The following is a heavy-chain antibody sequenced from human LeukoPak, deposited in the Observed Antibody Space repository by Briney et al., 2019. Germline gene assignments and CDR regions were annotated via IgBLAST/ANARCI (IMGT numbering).Heavy chain of an antibody. CDR3: ARGDYSKKSNDY. D-gene: IGHD4-11*01. Sequence: ASVKVSCKASGYTFTSYYMHWVRQAPGQGLEWMGWMNPNSGNTGYAQKFQGRVTMTRNTSISTAYMELSSLRSEDTAVYYCARGDYSKKSNDYWGQGTLVTVSS. CDR2: MNPNSGNT. CDR1: GYTFTSYY. J-gene: IGHJ4*02. V-gene: IGHV1-8*02.